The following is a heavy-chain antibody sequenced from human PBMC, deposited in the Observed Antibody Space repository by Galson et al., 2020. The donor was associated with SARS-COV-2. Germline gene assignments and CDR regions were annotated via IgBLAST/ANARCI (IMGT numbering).Heavy chain of an antibody. CDR3: ARADTIFGVVIRSMDV. CDR1: SGSISSGGYY. CDR2: IYYSGST. Sequence: SETLSLTCTVSSGSISSGGYYWSWIRQHPGKGLEWIGYIYYSGSTYYNPSLKSRVTISVDTSKNQFSLKLSSVTAADTAVYYCARADTIFGVVIRSMDVWGQGTTVTVSS. V-gene: IGHV4-31*03. J-gene: IGHJ6*02. D-gene: IGHD3-3*01.